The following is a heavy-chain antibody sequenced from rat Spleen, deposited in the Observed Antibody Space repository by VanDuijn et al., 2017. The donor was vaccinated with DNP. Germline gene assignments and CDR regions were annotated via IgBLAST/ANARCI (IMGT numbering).Heavy chain of an antibody. V-gene: IGHV5-27*01. J-gene: IGHJ2*01. CDR1: GFSFSNYD. CDR3: TRGVYYGSSWAFDY. D-gene: IGHD1-6*01. CDR2: ISTSGGST. Sequence: EVQLVESGGGLVQPGRSLRLSCVASGFSFSNYDMAWVRQAPTKGLEWVATISTSGGSTYYRDSVKGRFTISRDNAKSTLYLQMNSLRSEDTATYYCTRGVYYGSSWAFDYWGQGVMVTVSS.